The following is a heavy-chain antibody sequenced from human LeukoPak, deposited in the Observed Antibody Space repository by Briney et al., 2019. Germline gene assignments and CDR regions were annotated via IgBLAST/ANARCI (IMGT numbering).Heavy chain of an antibody. Sequence: ASVKVSCKASGYTFTGYYMHWVRQAPGQGLEWMGWINPNSGGTNYAQKFQGWVTMTRDTSISTAYMELSRLRSDDTAVYYSARDYYGSGSYYNGEGAFDYWGQGTLVTVSS. J-gene: IGHJ4*02. CDR1: GYTFTGYY. CDR3: ARDYYGSGSYYNGEGAFDY. V-gene: IGHV1-2*04. D-gene: IGHD3-10*01. CDR2: INPNSGGT.